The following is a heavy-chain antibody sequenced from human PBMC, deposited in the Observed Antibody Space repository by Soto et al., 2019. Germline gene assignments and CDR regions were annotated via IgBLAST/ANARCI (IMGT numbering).Heavy chain of an antibody. J-gene: IGHJ6*03. CDR1: GYTFTSYD. CDR3: ARGGRSSGWINYYYYYMDV. Sequence: GASVKVSCKASGYTFTSYDINWVRQATGQGLEWMGWMNPNSGNTGYAQKFQGRVTMTRNTSISTAYMELSSLRSEDTAVYYCARGGRSSGWINYYYYYMDVWGKGTTVTVSS. V-gene: IGHV1-8*01. D-gene: IGHD6-19*01. CDR2: MNPNSGNT.